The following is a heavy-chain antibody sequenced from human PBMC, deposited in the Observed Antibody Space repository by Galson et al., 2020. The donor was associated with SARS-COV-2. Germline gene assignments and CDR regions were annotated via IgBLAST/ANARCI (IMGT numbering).Heavy chain of an antibody. J-gene: IGHJ6*03. Sequence: SETLSLTCAVSGGSISSSDWRGWVRQPPGKGLAWIGEIFHSGYTNYNPSLKSRVTMSVDTSKNQFSLKLSSVTAADTALYYCARIIVTAYYFSYMDVWGKGTTVTVSS. CDR1: GGSISSSDW. CDR3: ARIIVTAYYFSYMDV. D-gene: IGHD2-21*02. CDR2: IFHSGYT. V-gene: IGHV4-4*02.